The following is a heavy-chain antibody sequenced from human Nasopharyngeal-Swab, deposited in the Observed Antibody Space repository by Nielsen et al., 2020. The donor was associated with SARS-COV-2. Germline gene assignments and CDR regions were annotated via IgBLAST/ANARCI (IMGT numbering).Heavy chain of an antibody. D-gene: IGHD4-17*01. Sequence: SETLSLTCAVYGGSFSGYYWSWIRQPPGKGLEWIGEINHSGSTNYNPSLKSRVTTSVDTSKNQFSLKLSSVTAADTAVYYCARGSTVTTFYYYYYGMGVWGQGTTVTVSS. CDR3: ARGSTVTTFYYYYYGMGV. V-gene: IGHV4-34*01. J-gene: IGHJ6*02. CDR2: INHSGST. CDR1: GGSFSGYY.